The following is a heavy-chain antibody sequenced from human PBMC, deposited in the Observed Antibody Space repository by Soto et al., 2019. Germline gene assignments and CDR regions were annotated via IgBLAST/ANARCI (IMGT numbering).Heavy chain of an antibody. CDR3: ARVKYSSGWYPDY. D-gene: IGHD6-19*01. CDR1: GFTFSSYS. CDR2: ISSSSSYI. V-gene: IGHV3-21*01. Sequence: PGGSLRLSCAASGFTFSSYSMNWVRQAPGKGLEWVSSISSSSSYIYYADSVKGRFTISRDNAKNSLYLQMNSLRAEDTAVYYCARVKYSSGWYPDYWGQGTQVTVSS. J-gene: IGHJ4*02.